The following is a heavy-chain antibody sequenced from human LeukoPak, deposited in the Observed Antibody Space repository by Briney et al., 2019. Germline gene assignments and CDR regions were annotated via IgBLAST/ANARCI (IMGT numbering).Heavy chain of an antibody. CDR2: IGSNI. Sequence: GGSLRLSCAASGFTFSYAMNWVRQAPGKGLEWVSSIGSNIYYADSLTGRFTISRDNAKNSLYLQMNSLRAEDTAMYYCARRATTERGHSYGLDFWGQGTLVTVSS. V-gene: IGHV3-21*01. J-gene: IGHJ4*02. D-gene: IGHD5-18*01. CDR3: ARRATTERGHSYGLDF. CDR1: GFTFSYA.